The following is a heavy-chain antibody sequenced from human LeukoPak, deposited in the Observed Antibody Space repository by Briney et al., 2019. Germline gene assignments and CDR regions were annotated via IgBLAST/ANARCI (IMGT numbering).Heavy chain of an antibody. V-gene: IGHV3-74*01. CDR2: IKSDGITT. CDR3: AKGDRSDILTGYPAEYFQH. J-gene: IGHJ1*01. Sequence: PGGSLRLSCAASGFTFSSYWMHWVRQAPGRGLVWVSRIKSDGITTRYADSVKGRFSISRDNAKNTLYLQMNSLRAEDTAVYYCAKGDRSDILTGYPAEYFQHWGQGTLVTVSS. CDR1: GFTFSSYW. D-gene: IGHD3-9*01.